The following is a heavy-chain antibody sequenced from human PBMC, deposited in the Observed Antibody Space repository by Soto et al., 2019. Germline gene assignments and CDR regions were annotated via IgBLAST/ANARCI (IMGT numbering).Heavy chain of an antibody. CDR1: GYTFTSYG. CDR2: ISAYNGNT. J-gene: IGHJ6*02. CDR3: ARDGGSTSYHYYGMDV. Sequence: ASVKVSCKASGYTFTSYGISWVRQAPGQGLEWMGWISAYNGNTNYAQKLQGRVTMTTDTSTSTAYMELRSLRSDDTAVYYCARDGGSTSYHYYGMDVWGQGTTVTVSS. D-gene: IGHD2-2*01. V-gene: IGHV1-18*01.